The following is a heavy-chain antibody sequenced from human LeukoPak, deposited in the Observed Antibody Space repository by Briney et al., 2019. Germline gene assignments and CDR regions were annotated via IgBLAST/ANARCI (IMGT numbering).Heavy chain of an antibody. Sequence: ASVKVSCKASGYTFTGYYMHWVRQAPGQGLEWMGWINPNSGGTNYAQKFQGWVTMTRDTSISTAYMELSRLRSDDTAVYYCTRDRRAVYSSGWYVYYYYGMDVWGQGTTVTVSS. V-gene: IGHV1-2*04. J-gene: IGHJ6*02. CDR1: GYTFTGYY. CDR3: TRDRRAVYSSGWYVYYYYGMDV. D-gene: IGHD6-19*01. CDR2: INPNSGGT.